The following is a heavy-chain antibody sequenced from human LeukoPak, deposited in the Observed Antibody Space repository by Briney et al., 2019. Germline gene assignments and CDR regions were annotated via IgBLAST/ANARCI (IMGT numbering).Heavy chain of an antibody. CDR1: GFTFSSYA. V-gene: IGHV3-23*01. Sequence: GGSLRLSCSASGFTFSSYAMSWVRQAPGKGLEGVSTISGDGCSTYYADSVKGRFTIYRDNSKNTLYLQMNSLRAEDTAVYYSAKDRAGRYCSGGSCYVDAFDVWGQGTMVTVSS. CDR2: ISGDGCST. J-gene: IGHJ3*01. CDR3: AKDRAGRYCSGGSCYVDAFDV. D-gene: IGHD2-15*01.